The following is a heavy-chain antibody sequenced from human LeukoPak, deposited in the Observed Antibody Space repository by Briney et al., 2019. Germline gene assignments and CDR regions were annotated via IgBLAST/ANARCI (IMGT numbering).Heavy chain of an antibody. CDR3: ARAEAGYCSSTSCYIPYFDY. CDR1: GYTFTSYG. D-gene: IGHD2-2*02. CDR2: ISAYNGNT. Sequence: ASVKVSCKASGYTFTSYGISWVRQAPGQGLEWMGWISAYNGNTNYAQKLQGRVTMTTDTSTSTAYMELRSLGSDDTAVYYCARAEAGYCSSTSCYIPYFDYWGQGTLVTVSS. V-gene: IGHV1-18*01. J-gene: IGHJ4*02.